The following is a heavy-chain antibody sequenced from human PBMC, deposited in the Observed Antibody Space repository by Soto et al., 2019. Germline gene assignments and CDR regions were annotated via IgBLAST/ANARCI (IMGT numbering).Heavy chain of an antibody. CDR1: GGRFTNYI. V-gene: IGHV1-69*08. J-gene: IGHJ6*03. CDR2: SIPIKGTA. Sequence: QVQLVQSGAEVKKPGSSVKVSCEASGGRFTNYIFTWVRQAPGQGLEWMGRSIPIKGTADYALKFQDRVSMTADKSTNRVHMEMRSLRPDDTAVYYCAKSLVFVDHGDMDVWGKGTTVTVSS. CDR3: AKSLVFVDHGDMDV. D-gene: IGHD2-21*01.